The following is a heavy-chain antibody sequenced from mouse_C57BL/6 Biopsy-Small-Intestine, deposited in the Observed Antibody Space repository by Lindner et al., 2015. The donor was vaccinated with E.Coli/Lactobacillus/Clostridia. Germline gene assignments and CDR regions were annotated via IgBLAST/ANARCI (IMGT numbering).Heavy chain of an antibody. J-gene: IGHJ4*01. D-gene: IGHD2-5*01. CDR2: IYPGDGVT. V-gene: IGHV1-82*01. CDR1: GYAFSTSW. Sequence: VQLQESGPELVKPGASVKISCKASGYAFSTSWMNWVKQGPGKGLEWIGRIYPGDGVTNYSGKFKGKATLTADKSSSTAYMQLSSRTSEDSAVYFCARSDYSNYVGYAMDYWGQGSSVTVSS. CDR3: ARSDYSNYVGYAMDY.